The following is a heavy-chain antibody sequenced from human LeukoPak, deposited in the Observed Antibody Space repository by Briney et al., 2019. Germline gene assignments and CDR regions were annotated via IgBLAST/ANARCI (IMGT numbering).Heavy chain of an antibody. CDR3: ARHQTLTYGGNFDY. CDR2: LYNTETT. Sequence: PSETLSLTCSVSGGSISRSSYYWGWLRQPPGKGLEWIGSLYNTETTYYNPSLQSRVTISVDTSKNQLSLKLSSVTAADTAVYYCARHQTLTYGGNFDYWGQGILVTVSS. CDR1: GGSISRSSYY. J-gene: IGHJ4*02. D-gene: IGHD3-16*01. V-gene: IGHV4-39*01.